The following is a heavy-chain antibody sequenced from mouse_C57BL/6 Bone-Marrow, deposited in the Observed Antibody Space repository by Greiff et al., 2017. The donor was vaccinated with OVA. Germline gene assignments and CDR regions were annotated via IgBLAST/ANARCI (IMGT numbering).Heavy chain of an antibody. Sequence: VQLKESGAELVRPGASVKLSCTASGFNIKDDYMHWVKQRPEQGLEWIGWIDPETGDTEYASKFQGKATITADTSSNTAYLQLSSLTSEDTAVYYCTTRGYSKFLDYWGQGTTLTVSS. CDR2: IDPETGDT. D-gene: IGHD2-5*01. CDR1: GFNIKDDY. V-gene: IGHV14-4*01. CDR3: TTRGYSKFLDY. J-gene: IGHJ2*01.